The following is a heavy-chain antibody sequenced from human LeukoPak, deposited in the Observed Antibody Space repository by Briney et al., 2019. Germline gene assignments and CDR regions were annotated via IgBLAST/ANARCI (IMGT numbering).Heavy chain of an antibody. CDR1: GGSISSSSYY. J-gene: IGHJ4*02. V-gene: IGHV4-39*07. CDR2: IYYSGST. CDR3: ARDRDYYDSSGYYYVKAFDY. D-gene: IGHD3-22*01. Sequence: SETLSLTCTVSGGSISSSSYYWGWIRQPPGKGLEWIGSIYYSGSTYYNPSLKSRVTISVDTSKNQFSLKLSPVTAADTAVYYCARDRDYYDSSGYYYVKAFDYWGQGTLVTVSS.